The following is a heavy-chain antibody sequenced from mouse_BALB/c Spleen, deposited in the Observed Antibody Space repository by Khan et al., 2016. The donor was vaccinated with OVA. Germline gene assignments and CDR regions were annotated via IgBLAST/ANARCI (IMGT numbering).Heavy chain of an antibody. D-gene: IGHD4-1*01. CDR2: IYPGSDST. CDR1: GYTFTDYV. V-gene: IGHV1-77*01. CDR3: ARAGWDGFAY. Sequence: QVQLMQSGPELVKPGASVKMSCKAPGYTFTDYVMNWVKQRNGQGLEWIGQIYPGSDSTYYNEKFKGKATLTADRSSSTAYMQLSNLTSEDSADYFCARAGWDGFAYWGQGTLVTVSA. J-gene: IGHJ3*01.